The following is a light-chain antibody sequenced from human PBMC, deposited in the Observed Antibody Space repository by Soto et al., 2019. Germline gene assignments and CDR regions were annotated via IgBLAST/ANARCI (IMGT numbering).Light chain of an antibody. J-gene: IGLJ7*01. CDR1: SSDIGAYNF. CDR2: DVN. Sequence: QSALTQPASVSGSPGQSITISCTGTSSDIGAYNFVSWYQQHPGKAPKLMLYDVNIRPSGVSNRFSGSKSGNTASLTISGLQAEDEADYSCTSWPTSTTMIFGGVTQLTVL. CDR3: TSWPTSTTMI. V-gene: IGLV2-14*03.